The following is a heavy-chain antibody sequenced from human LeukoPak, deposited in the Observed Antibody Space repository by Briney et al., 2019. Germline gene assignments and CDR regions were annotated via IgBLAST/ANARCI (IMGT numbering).Heavy chain of an antibody. Sequence: HSGGSLRLSCAASGFTVNSDYMAWVRQPPGKGLEWVSAISGSGGSTYYADSVKGRFTISRDNSKNTLYLQMNSLRAEDTAVYYCAKDLGAASFDIWGQGTMVTVSS. V-gene: IGHV3-23*01. J-gene: IGHJ3*02. CDR1: GFTVNSDY. D-gene: IGHD3-16*01. CDR2: ISGSGGST. CDR3: AKDLGAASFDI.